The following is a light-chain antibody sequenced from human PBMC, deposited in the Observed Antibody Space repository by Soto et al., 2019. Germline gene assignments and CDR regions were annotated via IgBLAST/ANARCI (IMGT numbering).Light chain of an antibody. CDR1: QSVISTF. Sequence: EIVLTQSPGTLSLSPGERATLSCRASQSVISTFSAWYQQKPGQAPRLLIYGASNRATGIPDRFSASGSGTDFTLTISRLEPEDFAVYFCQHYGTFGPGTKVDLK. J-gene: IGKJ3*01. CDR3: QHYGT. CDR2: GAS. V-gene: IGKV3-20*01.